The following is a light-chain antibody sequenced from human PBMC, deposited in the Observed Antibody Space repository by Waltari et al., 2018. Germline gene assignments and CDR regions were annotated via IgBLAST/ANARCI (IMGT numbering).Light chain of an antibody. Sequence: DIQMSQSPSSLSASVGDRVTITCRASQDIGNDLGWYQQKPGKAPKRLIYAASSLQPGVPSSFSGSGSGTEFTLSISSLEPEDFASYYCLQYNSYPWTFGQGTKVEIK. J-gene: IGKJ1*01. CDR3: LQYNSYPWT. CDR2: AAS. CDR1: QDIGND. V-gene: IGKV1-17*01.